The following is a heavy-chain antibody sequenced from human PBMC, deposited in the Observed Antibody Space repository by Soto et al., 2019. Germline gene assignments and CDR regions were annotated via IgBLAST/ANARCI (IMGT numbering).Heavy chain of an antibody. J-gene: IGHJ4*01. V-gene: IGHV5-51*01. D-gene: IGHD2-2*01. CDR3: ARHLGGSTRGNFDY. CDR2: IYPGDSDT. CDR1: GYIFTTYW. Sequence: GESLKISCKGSGYIFTTYWIGWVRQMPGKGLEWMGIIYPGDSDTRYSPSFQGQVTISADTSITAAYLQWSGLRASDTAMYFCARHLGGSTRGNFDYWGQGTLVTVSS.